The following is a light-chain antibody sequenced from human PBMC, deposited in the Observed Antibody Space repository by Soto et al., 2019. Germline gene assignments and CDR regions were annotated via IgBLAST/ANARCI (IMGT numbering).Light chain of an antibody. CDR3: SSFTTSSAVV. Sequence: QSALTQPASVSGSPGQSITISCTGTSRDVGAYKYVSWYQQHPGRGPQLIIFEVRNRPSGISNRFSGSKSGNTASLTISGLQPEDEADYYCSSFTTSSAVVFGTGTKVTVL. V-gene: IGLV2-14*01. J-gene: IGLJ1*01. CDR2: EVR. CDR1: SRDVGAYKY.